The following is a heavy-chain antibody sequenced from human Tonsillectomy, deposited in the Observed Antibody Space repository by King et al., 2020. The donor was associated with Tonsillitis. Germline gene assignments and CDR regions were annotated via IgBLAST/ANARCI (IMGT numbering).Heavy chain of an antibody. Sequence: VQLQESGPRLVKPSQTLSLTCTVSGGSFSGGADYWSWIRQHPGKGLEWIGYSYDSDNTYYNPSLKSRLTISIDTSKNQFSLKLSSVTVADTAVYYCGSYEGGVFDSWGHGTLVTVSS. J-gene: IGHJ5*01. CDR2: SYDSDNT. D-gene: IGHD3-3*01. V-gene: IGHV4-31*03. CDR3: GSYEGGVFDS. CDR1: GGSFSGGADY.